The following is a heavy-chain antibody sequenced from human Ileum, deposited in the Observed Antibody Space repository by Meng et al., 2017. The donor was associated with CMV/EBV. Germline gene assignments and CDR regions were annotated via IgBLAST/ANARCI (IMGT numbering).Heavy chain of an antibody. D-gene: IGHD4-17*01. J-gene: IGHJ5*02. CDR1: GGTFSTHG. Sequence: SGGTFSTHGANWVRQAPGQGLEWMGGFSPVYGRSFYAQKFQGRVTITRDESTTSAYMELSSLRSEDTAVYYCARGDVTTGLGWFDPWGQGTLVTVSS. CDR3: ARGDVTTGLGWFDP. CDR2: FSPVYGRS. V-gene: IGHV1-69*05.